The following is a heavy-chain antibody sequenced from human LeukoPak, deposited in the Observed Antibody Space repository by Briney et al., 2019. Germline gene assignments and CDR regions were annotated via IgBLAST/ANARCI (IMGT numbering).Heavy chain of an antibody. CDR2: IRSQAYGAAT. D-gene: IGHD3-22*01. CDR3: TRVNYYDSRSLYYGYFDY. CDR1: GFNFDAYA. J-gene: IGHJ4*02. Sequence: GESLRVSCSASGFNFDAYAMSWVRQAPGKGPEWVGFIRSQAYGAATNYAPFVQDRFTISRDDSRSIVHLQLDSLRTDDTAVYFCTRVNYYDSRSLYYGYFDYWGQGALVTVSS. V-gene: IGHV3-49*04.